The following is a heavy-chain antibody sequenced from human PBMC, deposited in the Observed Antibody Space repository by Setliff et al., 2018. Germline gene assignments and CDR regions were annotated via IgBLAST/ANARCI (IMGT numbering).Heavy chain of an antibody. J-gene: IGHJ4*02. CDR1: GGSFSGYY. CDR2: INHSGST. Sequence: SETLSLTCAVYGGSFSGYYWSWIRQPPGKGLEWIGEINHSGSTNYNPSLKSRLTISVDTSKNQFSLRLNSATAADTAVYYCARFAGSSWVDYWGQGTLVTVSS. D-gene: IGHD6-13*01. CDR3: ARFAGSSWVDY. V-gene: IGHV4-34*01.